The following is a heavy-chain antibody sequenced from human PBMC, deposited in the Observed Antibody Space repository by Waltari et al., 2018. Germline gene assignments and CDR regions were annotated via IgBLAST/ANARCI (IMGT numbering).Heavy chain of an antibody. J-gene: IGHJ4*02. CDR3: ARESGRDYYLDY. D-gene: IGHD3-10*01. Sequence: QLQLQESGPGLVKPSETLSLTCTVPGGSSSTSVYYWGWIRQSPGQGLEWIGIIHYSGSTHYNPSLRSRVTISVDTSKNHFSLELSSVTAADTAVYYCARESGRDYYLDYWGQGTLVTVSS. V-gene: IGHV4-39*07. CDR2: IHYSGST. CDR1: GGSSSTSVYY.